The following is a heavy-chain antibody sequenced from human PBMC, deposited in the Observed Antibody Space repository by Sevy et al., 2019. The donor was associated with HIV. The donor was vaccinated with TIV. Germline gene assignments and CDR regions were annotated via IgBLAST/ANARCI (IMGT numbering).Heavy chain of an antibody. Sequence: GGSLRLSCAASGFSFNNHWMSWVRQAPEKGLEWVANIKHDGSEKYYAHSLEGRFAVSSDNAKNSLFLQINSLRVEDTAVYFCARLPTGLQSFNYLLSTYFDSWGQGTLVTVSS. CDR3: ARLPTGLQSFNYLLSTYFDS. D-gene: IGHD3-9*01. V-gene: IGHV3-7*01. CDR2: IKHDGSEK. CDR1: GFSFNNHW. J-gene: IGHJ4*02.